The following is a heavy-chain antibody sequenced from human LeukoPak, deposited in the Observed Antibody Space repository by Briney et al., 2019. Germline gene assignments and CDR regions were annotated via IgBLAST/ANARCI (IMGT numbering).Heavy chain of an antibody. CDR2: IYYSGST. J-gene: IGHJ4*02. CDR1: GYSISSDYY. Sequence: SETLSLTCAVSGYSISSDYYWGWIRQPPGKGLEWIGYIYYSGSTYYNPSLKSRVTISVDTSKKQFSLKLSSVTAADTAVYYCARVGPTLLLDFWGQGTLVTVSS. D-gene: IGHD1-26*01. V-gene: IGHV4-30-4*08. CDR3: ARVGPTLLLDF.